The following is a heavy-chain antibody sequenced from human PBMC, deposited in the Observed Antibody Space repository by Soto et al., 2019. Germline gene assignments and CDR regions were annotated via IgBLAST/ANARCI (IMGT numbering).Heavy chain of an antibody. J-gene: IGHJ4*02. V-gene: IGHV3-9*01. CDR1: GFTFDDYA. Sequence: GGSLRLSCAASGFTFDDYAMHWVRQAPGKGLEWVSGISWNSGSIGYADSVKGRFTISRDNAKNSLYLQMNSLRAEDTALYYRAKAHYYDSSGYLDYWGQGTLVTVSS. CDR2: ISWNSGSI. CDR3: AKAHYYDSSGYLDY. D-gene: IGHD3-22*01.